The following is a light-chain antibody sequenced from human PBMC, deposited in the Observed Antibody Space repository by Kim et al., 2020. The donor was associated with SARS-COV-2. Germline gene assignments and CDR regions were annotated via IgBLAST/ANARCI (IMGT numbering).Light chain of an antibody. CDR3: QSYDTANQV. CDR2: EDN. V-gene: IGLV6-57*01. Sequence: GETVTISCTRSSGSIASSYVQWYPQRPGSSPTTVIYEDNQRPSGVPDRFSGSIDTSSNSASLTVSGLKTEDEAYYYCQSYDTANQVFGGGTQLTVL. J-gene: IGLJ2*01. CDR1: SGSIASSY.